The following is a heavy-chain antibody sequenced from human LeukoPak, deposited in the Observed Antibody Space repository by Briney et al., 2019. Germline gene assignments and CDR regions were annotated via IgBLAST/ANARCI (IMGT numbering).Heavy chain of an antibody. Sequence: SGPTLVNSTETPTLTFTISGFTLSTRGVGVGWIRHPPGKALEWLAVIYWDDDKRYSLSLKSRITMTKDTSKNKVVLTETNMEPEDTATYYCAHSGYFDRSGPLPPDYWGQGTLVTVSS. J-gene: IGHJ4*02. CDR1: GFTLSTRGVG. V-gene: IGHV2-5*02. CDR2: IYWDDDK. D-gene: IGHD3-22*01. CDR3: AHSGYFDRSGPLPPDY.